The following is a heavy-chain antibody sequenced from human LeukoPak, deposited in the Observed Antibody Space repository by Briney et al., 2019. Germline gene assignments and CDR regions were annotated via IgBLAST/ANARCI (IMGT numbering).Heavy chain of an antibody. V-gene: IGHV3-49*03. Sequence: GGSLRLSCTSSGFIFGDYGMGWFRQAPGKGLEWVGFIRSKTHGGTTEYAASVRGRFTISRDDSKSIAYLQMSSLQAEDTAIYYCTRAGWSDSWYGVDDYWGQGTLVTVSS. D-gene: IGHD6-13*01. CDR1: GFIFGDYG. CDR2: IRSKTHGGTT. J-gene: IGHJ4*02. CDR3: TRAGWSDSWYGVDDY.